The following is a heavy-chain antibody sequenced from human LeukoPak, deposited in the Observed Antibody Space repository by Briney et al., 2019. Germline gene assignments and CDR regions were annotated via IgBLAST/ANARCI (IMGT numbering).Heavy chain of an antibody. CDR2: INSDGSST. J-gene: IGHJ5*02. CDR3: ARGVTASFDP. CDR1: GFTFSSYW. V-gene: IGHV3-74*01. Sequence: GGSLRLSCAASGFTFSSYWMHWVRQAPGKGLAWVSRINSDGSSTSYADSVKGRFTISRDNAQNTLYLQMNSLRAEDTAVYYCARGVTASFDPWGQGTLVSVSS. D-gene: IGHD4-23*01.